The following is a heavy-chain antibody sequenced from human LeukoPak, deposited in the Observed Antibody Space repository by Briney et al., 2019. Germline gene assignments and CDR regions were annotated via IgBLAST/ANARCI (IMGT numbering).Heavy chain of an antibody. V-gene: IGHV3-23*01. J-gene: IGHJ3*02. CDR2: ISGSGGST. D-gene: IGHD3-10*01. CDR1: GFTFSSYA. CDR3: AKEIGLLWFGELLSSAFDI. Sequence: GGSLRLSCAASGFTFSSYAMSWVRQAPGKGLEWVSAISGSGGSTYYADSVKGRFTISRDNSKNTLYLQMNSLRAEDTAVYYCAKEIGLLWFGELLSSAFDIWGQGTMVTV.